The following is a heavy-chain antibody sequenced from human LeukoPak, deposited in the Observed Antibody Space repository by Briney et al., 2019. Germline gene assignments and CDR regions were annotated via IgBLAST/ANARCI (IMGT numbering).Heavy chain of an antibody. D-gene: IGHD3-22*01. Sequence: PSETLSLTCSVSGGSISSHYWSWIRQPPGKGLEWIGYMYFSGSTNYTPSLKSRVTISVDTSKNRFSLKLSSVTAADTAVYYCARAYYYDSSGLGFDPWGQGTLVTVSS. V-gene: IGHV4-59*11. CDR3: ARAYYYDSSGLGFDP. CDR2: MYFSGST. J-gene: IGHJ5*02. CDR1: GGSISSHY.